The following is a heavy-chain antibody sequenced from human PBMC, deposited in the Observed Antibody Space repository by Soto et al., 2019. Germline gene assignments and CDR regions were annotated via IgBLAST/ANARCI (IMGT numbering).Heavy chain of an antibody. Sequence: QVQLVQSGAEVKKPGSSVKVSCKASGGIFSTYAISWLRQAPGQGLEWMGGIIPLFGTPNYAQRFQGRVTITADASTRTAYMELSRLRSEDTAVYYCARDRDDYGSGNYYNRIDFWGQGTLVTVSS. J-gene: IGHJ4*02. V-gene: IGHV1-69*01. CDR2: IIPLFGTP. D-gene: IGHD3-10*01. CDR1: GGIFSTYA. CDR3: ARDRDDYGSGNYYNRIDF.